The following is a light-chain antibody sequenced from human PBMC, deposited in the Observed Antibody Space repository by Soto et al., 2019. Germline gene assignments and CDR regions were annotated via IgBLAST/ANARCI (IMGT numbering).Light chain of an antibody. CDR1: PGIGND. Sequence: AIQVTQSPSSLSASVGDRVTISCRASPGIGNDLGWYQQKPGKAPKLLIYEASTLQNGVASRFSGSGSGRDFTLTFSSLQPEDFATYYWLQDYGYPWTFGQGTNVEGK. CDR2: EAS. CDR3: LQDYGYPWT. J-gene: IGKJ1*01. V-gene: IGKV1-6*01.